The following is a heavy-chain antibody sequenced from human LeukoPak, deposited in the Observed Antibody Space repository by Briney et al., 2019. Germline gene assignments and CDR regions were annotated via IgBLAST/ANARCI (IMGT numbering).Heavy chain of an antibody. V-gene: IGHV3-23*01. Sequence: GGSLRLSCAASGFTFSSYAMSWVRQAPGKGLEWVSAISGSGGSTYYADSVKGRFTISRDNSKNTLYLQMSSLRAEDTAVYYCAKAYRSRSSSWYYAFDYWGQGTLVTVSS. J-gene: IGHJ4*02. D-gene: IGHD6-13*01. CDR1: GFTFSSYA. CDR2: ISGSGGST. CDR3: AKAYRSRSSSWYYAFDY.